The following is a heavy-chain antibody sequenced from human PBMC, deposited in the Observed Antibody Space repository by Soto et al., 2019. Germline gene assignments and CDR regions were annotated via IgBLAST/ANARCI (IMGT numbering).Heavy chain of an antibody. J-gene: IGHJ5*02. CDR3: GKGGSRKVSASGEA. D-gene: IGHD1-20*01. CDR2: IWYYGSNK. CDR1: GFTFITYG. Sequence: GSLRLSCAASGFTFITYGMHWVRQAAVKGLGWVAVIWYYGSNKYYADSVKGRFTISRDNSKNTLYLQMSSLRVEDSAIYYCGKGGSRKVSASGEAWGQGTLVTVSS. V-gene: IGHV3-33*06.